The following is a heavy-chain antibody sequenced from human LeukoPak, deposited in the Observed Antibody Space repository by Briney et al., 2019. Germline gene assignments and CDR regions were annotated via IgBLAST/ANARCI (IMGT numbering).Heavy chain of an antibody. CDR1: GVSISSSSYY. V-gene: IGHV4-39*01. Sequence: PSETLSLTCNVSGVSISSSSYYWGWIRQPPGKGLEWIGSIYSSGSTYYNSSLKSRVTISIDTSKYQVSLKMSSVTAADTAVYYCAKSGGYGLIDYWGQGTLVTVSS. CDR3: AKSGGYGLIDY. J-gene: IGHJ4*01. D-gene: IGHD6-25*01. CDR2: IYSSGST.